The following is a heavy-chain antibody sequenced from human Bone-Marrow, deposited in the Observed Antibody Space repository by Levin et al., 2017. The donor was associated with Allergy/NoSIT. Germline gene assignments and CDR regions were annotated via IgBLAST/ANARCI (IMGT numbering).Heavy chain of an antibody. V-gene: IGHV4-34*01. Sequence: GSLRLSCTVYGGSFSDYHWSWIRQPPGKGLEWIGEINHSGYTNYNPSLKSRVSMSVDTSKKQFSLKLSSVTAADTAVYYCAREGRAVTGIGDWGQGTLVTVSS. CDR2: INHSGYT. J-gene: IGHJ4*02. D-gene: IGHD6-19*01. CDR1: GGSFSDYH. CDR3: AREGRAVTGIGD.